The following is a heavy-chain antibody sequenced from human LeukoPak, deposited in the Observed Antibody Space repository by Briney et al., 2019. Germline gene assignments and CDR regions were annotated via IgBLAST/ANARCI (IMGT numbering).Heavy chain of an antibody. J-gene: IGHJ4*02. CDR2: ISYDGSNK. CDR1: GFTFSSYA. CDR3: ARGLYGSGSYSKFDY. Sequence: GGSLRLSCAASGFTFSSYAMHWVRQALGKGLEWVAVISYDGSNKYYADSVKGRFTISRDNSKNTLYLQMNSLRAEDTAVYYCARGLYGSGSYSKFDYWGQGTLVTVSS. D-gene: IGHD3-10*01. V-gene: IGHV3-30-3*01.